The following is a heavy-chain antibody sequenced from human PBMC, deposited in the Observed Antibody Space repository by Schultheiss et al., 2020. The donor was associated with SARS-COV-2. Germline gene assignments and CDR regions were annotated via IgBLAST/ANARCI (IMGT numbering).Heavy chain of an antibody. J-gene: IGHJ4*02. CDR2: IYYSGST. V-gene: IGHV4-59*01. Sequence: SETLSLTCTVSGGSISSYYWSWIRQPPGKGLEWIGYIYYSGSTNYNPSLKSRVTISVDTSKNQFSLKLSSVTAADTAVYYCARLSRLELDYWGQGTLVTVSS. CDR3: ARLSRLELDY. D-gene: IGHD1-7*01. CDR1: GGSISSYY.